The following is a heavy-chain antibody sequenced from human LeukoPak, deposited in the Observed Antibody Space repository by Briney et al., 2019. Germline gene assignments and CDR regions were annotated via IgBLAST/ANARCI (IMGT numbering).Heavy chain of an antibody. V-gene: IGHV1-69*05. CDR1: GGTFSSYA. CDR3: ARGQRGYYYMDV. J-gene: IGHJ6*03. CDR2: IIPIFGTA. D-gene: IGHD5-24*01. Sequence: SVKVSCKASGGTFSSYAISWVRQAPGQGLEWMGGIIPIFGTANYAQKFQGRVTITTDESTSTAYMELSSLRSEDTAVYYCARGQRGYYYMDVWGKGTTVTVSS.